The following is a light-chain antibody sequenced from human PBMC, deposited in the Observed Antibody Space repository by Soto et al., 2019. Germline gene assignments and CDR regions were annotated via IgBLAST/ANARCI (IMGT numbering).Light chain of an antibody. CDR1: QSVSSY. J-gene: IGKJ5*01. V-gene: IGKV3-11*01. CDR3: QQRSNWTSIT. Sequence: EIVLTQSPATLSLSPGERATLSCRASQSVSSYLDWYQQKPGQAPRLLIYDASNRATGIPARFSGSGSGTDFTLTISSLEPEDFAVYYCQQRSNWTSITFGQGTRLEIK. CDR2: DAS.